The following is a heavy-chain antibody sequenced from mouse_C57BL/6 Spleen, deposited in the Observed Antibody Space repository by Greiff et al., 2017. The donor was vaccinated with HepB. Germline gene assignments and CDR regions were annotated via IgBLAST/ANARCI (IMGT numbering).Heavy chain of an antibody. Sequence: VKLQESGAELVKPGASVKISCKASGYAFSSYWMNWVKQRPGKGLEWIGQIYPGDGDTNYNGKFKGKATLTADKSSSTAYMQLSSLTSEDSAVYLCARASDWDSYYYAMDYWGQGTSVTVSS. CDR2: IYPGDGDT. V-gene: IGHV1-80*01. J-gene: IGHJ4*01. D-gene: IGHD4-1*01. CDR3: ARASDWDSYYYAMDY. CDR1: GYAFSSYW.